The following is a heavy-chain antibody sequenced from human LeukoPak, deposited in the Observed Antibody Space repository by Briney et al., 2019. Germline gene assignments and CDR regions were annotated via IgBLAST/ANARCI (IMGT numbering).Heavy chain of an antibody. J-gene: IGHJ4*02. CDR2: IGSDSTYE. CDR3: AKAEAFNPYRSGSIVGYFEN. V-gene: IGHV3-21*04. CDR1: GFTFSFYW. Sequence: PGGSLRLSCGASGFTFSFYWMTWVRQAPGKGLEWVSSIGSDSTYEYPPDSVKGRFTISRDDAKNSLYLQMNSLRAEDTAVYYCAKAEAFNPYRSGSIVGYFENWGQGTLVTVSS. D-gene: IGHD3-10*01.